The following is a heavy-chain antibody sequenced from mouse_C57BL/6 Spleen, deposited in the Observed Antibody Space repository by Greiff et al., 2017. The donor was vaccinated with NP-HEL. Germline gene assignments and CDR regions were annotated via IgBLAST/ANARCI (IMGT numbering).Heavy chain of an antibody. CDR3: ARRGSMVTTGSWFAY. Sequence: VKLQQSGAELVKPGASVKISCKASGYAFSSYWMNWVKQRPGKGLEWIGQIYPGDGDTNYNGKFKGKATLTADKSSSTAYMQLSSLTSEDFAVYFCARRGSMVTTGSWFAYWGQGTLVTVSA. V-gene: IGHV1-80*01. CDR1: GYAFSSYW. CDR2: IYPGDGDT. J-gene: IGHJ3*01. D-gene: IGHD2-2*01.